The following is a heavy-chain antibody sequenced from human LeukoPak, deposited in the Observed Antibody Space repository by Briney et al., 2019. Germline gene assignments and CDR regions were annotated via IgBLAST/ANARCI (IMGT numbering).Heavy chain of an antibody. V-gene: IGHV4-34*01. CDR2: INHSGST. CDR1: GGSFSDYY. J-gene: IGHJ4*02. D-gene: IGHD3-10*01. Sequence: PSETLSLTCAVYGGSFSDYYWSWIRQPPGKGLEWIGEINHSGSTNYNPSLKSRVTISVDTSKNQFSLKLSSVTAADTAVYYCARQGFVPSPLDYWGQGTLVTVSS. CDR3: ARQGFVPSPLDY.